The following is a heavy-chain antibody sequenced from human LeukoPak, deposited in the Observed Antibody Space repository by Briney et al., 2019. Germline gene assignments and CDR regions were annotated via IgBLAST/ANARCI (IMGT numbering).Heavy chain of an antibody. D-gene: IGHD3-22*01. CDR3: ARLRRRGYYDSSGYFFDY. CDR1: GGSISSYY. V-gene: IGHV4-59*08. J-gene: IGHJ4*02. Sequence: SETLSLTCTVSGGSISSYYWSWIRQPPGKGLEWIGYTYYSGSTNYNPSLKSRVTISVDTSKNQFSLKLSSVTAADTAVYYCARLRRRGYYDSSGYFFDYWGQGTLVTVSS. CDR2: TYYSGST.